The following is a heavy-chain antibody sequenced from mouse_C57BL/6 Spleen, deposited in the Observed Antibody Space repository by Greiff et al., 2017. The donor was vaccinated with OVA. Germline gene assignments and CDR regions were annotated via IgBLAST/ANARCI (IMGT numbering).Heavy chain of an antibody. J-gene: IGHJ2*01. Sequence: EVQLQQSGPELVHPGASVKISCKASGYTFPDYYLNWVKQSHGKSLEWIGAINPNNGGTSSNQKFKVKATLTVDTSSSTAYMELRSLTSEDSAVYYCAREGPTAGDYWGQGTTLTVSS. CDR1: GYTFPDYY. CDR3: AREGPTAGDY. CDR2: INPNNGGT. D-gene: IGHD1-2*01. V-gene: IGHV1-26*01.